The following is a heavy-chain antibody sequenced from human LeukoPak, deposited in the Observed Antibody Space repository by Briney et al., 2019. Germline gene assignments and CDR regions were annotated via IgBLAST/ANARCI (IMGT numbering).Heavy chain of an antibody. Sequence: SETLSLTCTVSGGSISSYDGSWIRQPPGKGRDWIGHIYYSGSTNYNPSLKSRVTISVDTSKNQFSLTLSSVTAADTAVYYCARLSNYGSGTYYPDVWGQGTTVTVSS. V-gene: IGHV4-59*08. D-gene: IGHD3-10*01. CDR2: IYYSGST. CDR1: GGSISSYD. J-gene: IGHJ6*01. CDR3: ARLSNYGSGTYYPDV.